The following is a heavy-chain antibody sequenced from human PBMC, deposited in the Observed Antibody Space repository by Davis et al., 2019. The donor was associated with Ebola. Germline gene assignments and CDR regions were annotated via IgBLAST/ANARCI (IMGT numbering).Heavy chain of an antibody. CDR3: ARNCKREYYYGSGSYCY. J-gene: IGHJ4*02. Sequence: ASVKVSCKASGYTFTSYYMHWVRQAPGQGLEWMGIINPSGGSTSYAQKFQGRVTMTRDTSISTAYMELSRLRSDDTAVYYCARNCKREYYYGSGSYCYWGQGTLVTVSS. V-gene: IGHV1-46*01. CDR1: GYTFTSYY. D-gene: IGHD3-10*01. CDR2: INPSGGST.